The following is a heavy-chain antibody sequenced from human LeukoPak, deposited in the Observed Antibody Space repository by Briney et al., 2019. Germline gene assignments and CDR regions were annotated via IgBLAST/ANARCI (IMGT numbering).Heavy chain of an antibody. CDR2: IRYDGSNK. CDR1: GFTFSSYG. CDR3: ARDEPPTGHYDSSGYYYGYDAFDI. D-gene: IGHD3-22*01. V-gene: IGHV3-30*02. Sequence: GGSLRLSCAASGFTFSSYGMHWVRQAPGKGLEWVAFIRYDGSNKYYADSVKGRFTISRDNSKNTLYLQMISLRAEDTAVYFCARDEPPTGHYDSSGYYYGYDAFDIWGQGTMVTVSS. J-gene: IGHJ3*02.